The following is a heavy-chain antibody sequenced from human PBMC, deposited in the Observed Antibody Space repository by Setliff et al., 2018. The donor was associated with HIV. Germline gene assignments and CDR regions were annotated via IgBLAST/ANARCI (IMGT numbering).Heavy chain of an antibody. J-gene: IGHJ4*02. Sequence: ASVKVSCKASGYTFTSYGISWVRQAPGQGLEWMGWISAYNGNTNYAQKLQGRVTMTTDTSASTAYMELRSLRSDDTAVYYCAITHDYGEMGSLYYFDYWGQGTLVTVSS. V-gene: IGHV1-18*01. D-gene: IGHD4-17*01. CDR2: ISAYNGNT. CDR3: AITHDYGEMGSLYYFDY. CDR1: GYTFTSYG.